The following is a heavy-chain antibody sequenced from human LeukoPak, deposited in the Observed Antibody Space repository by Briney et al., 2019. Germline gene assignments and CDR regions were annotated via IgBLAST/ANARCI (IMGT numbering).Heavy chain of an antibody. CDR1: GDSVSSNSAA. V-gene: IGHV6-1*01. CDR3: ARDRGTADFWSGYPRHNWFDP. CDR2: TYYRSKGYN. J-gene: IGHJ5*02. Sequence: SQTLSLTCAISGDSVSSNSAAWNWIRQSPSRGLEWLGRTYYRSKGYNDYAVSVKSRITINPDTSKNQFSLQLNSVTPEDTAVYYCARDRGTADFWSGYPRHNWFDPWGQGTLVTVSS. D-gene: IGHD3-3*01.